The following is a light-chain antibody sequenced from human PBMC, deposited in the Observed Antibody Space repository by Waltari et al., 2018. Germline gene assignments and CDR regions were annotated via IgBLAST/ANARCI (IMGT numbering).Light chain of an antibody. J-gene: IGKJ4*01. CDR1: QSISKR. V-gene: IGKV1-5*03. CDR3: QQYNSYSLLS. Sequence: DIQMTQSPSTLSASVGDRVIFSCRASQSISKRLAWYQQKPGKAPKLLIYKASTLESGVPSRFSGSGSGTEFTLTISSLQPEDFATYYCQQYNSYSLLSFGGGTSVEIK. CDR2: KAS.